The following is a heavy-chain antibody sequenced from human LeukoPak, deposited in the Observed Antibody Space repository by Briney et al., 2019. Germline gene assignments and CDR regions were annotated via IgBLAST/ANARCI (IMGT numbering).Heavy chain of an antibody. V-gene: IGHV4-4*07. CDR1: GGSISSYY. D-gene: IGHD6-13*01. Sequence: SETLALTCTVSGGSISSYYWSWIRQPAGKGLEWIGRIYTSGSTNYNPSLKSRVTMSVDTSKNQFSLKLSSVTAADTAGYYCARVPSSSWYEYWFDSWGQGTLVTVSS. CDR2: IYTSGST. CDR3: ARVPSSSWYEYWFDS. J-gene: IGHJ5*01.